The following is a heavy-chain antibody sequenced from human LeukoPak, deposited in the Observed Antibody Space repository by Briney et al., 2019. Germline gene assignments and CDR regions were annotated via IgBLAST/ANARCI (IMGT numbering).Heavy chain of an antibody. CDR2: ISYSGTT. Sequence: PSETLSLTCTVSGGSISSSSYHWGWVRQPPGKGLEWIGSISYSGTTYYNPSLNSRVTIFGDTSKNQFSLRLSSVTAADTAVYYCARGGFRACDYWGQGTLVTVSS. CDR1: GGSISSSSYH. CDR3: ARGGFRACDY. D-gene: IGHD3-16*01. V-gene: IGHV4-39*01. J-gene: IGHJ4*02.